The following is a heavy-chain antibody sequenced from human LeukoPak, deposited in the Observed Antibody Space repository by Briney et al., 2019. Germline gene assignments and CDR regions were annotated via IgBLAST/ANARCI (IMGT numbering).Heavy chain of an antibody. CDR3: AKSHGDYGFDY. D-gene: IGHD4-17*01. CDR1: GFTFSSYG. V-gene: IGHV3-30*18. CDR2: ISYDGSNK. J-gene: IGHJ4*02. Sequence: GGSLRLSCAASGFTFSSYGMHWVRQAPGKGLEWVAVISYDGSNKYYADSVKGRFTISRDNSKNTLYLQMNSLRAEDTAVYCCAKSHGDYGFDYWGQGTLVTVSS.